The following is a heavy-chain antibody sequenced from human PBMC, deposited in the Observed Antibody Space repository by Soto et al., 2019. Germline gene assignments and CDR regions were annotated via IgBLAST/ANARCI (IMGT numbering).Heavy chain of an antibody. CDR1: GFTFSSYS. CDR2: ISSSSSYI. D-gene: IGHD2-2*01. J-gene: IGHJ4*02. V-gene: IGHV3-21*01. Sequence: EVQLVESGGGLVKPGGSLRLSCEASGFTFSSYSMKWVRQAPGKGLEWVSSISSSSSYIYYADSVKGRFTISRDNAKNSQYLQMNSLRAEDTAVYYCARDSWDCGSTSCYAWNVVDFDYWGQGTLVTVSS. CDR3: ARDSWDCGSTSCYAWNVVDFDY.